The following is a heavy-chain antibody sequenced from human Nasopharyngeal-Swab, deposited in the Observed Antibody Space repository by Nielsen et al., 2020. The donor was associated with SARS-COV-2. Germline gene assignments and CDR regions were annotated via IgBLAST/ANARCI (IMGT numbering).Heavy chain of an antibody. Sequence: GESLKISCAASGFPFSTYGMSWVRQAPGKGLEWVAAIVGSGDISGSGGSTYYADSVKGRFTISRDNSKNTLYLQMNGLRAEDTAVYYCARDQYYDSSGYYYYGMDVWGQGTTVTVSS. CDR2: IVGSGDISGSGGST. J-gene: IGHJ6*02. CDR1: GFPFSTYG. V-gene: IGHV3-23*01. CDR3: ARDQYYDSSGYYYYGMDV. D-gene: IGHD3-22*01.